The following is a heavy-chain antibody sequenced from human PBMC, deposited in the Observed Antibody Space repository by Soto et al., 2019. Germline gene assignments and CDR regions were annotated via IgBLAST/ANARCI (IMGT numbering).Heavy chain of an antibody. CDR1: GFTFSSYA. Sequence: PGGSLRRSCAASGFTFSSYAMHWVRQAPGKGLEWVAVISYDGSNKYYADSVKGRFTISRDNSKNTLYLQMNSLRAEDTAVYYCAKGGYSYGLDYWGQGTLVTVSS. D-gene: IGHD5-18*01. CDR2: ISYDGSNK. J-gene: IGHJ4*02. CDR3: AKGGYSYGLDY. V-gene: IGHV3-30-3*01.